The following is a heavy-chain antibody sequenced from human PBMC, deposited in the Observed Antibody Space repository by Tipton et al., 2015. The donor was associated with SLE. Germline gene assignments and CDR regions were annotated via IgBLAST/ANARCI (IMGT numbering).Heavy chain of an antibody. CDR3: ARGPWGSGYFDY. V-gene: IGHV3-72*01. Sequence: GSLRLSCAASGFTFSDHYMDWVRQAPGKGLEWVGRTRNKANSYTTEYAASVKGRFTISRDDSKNSLYLQMNSLKTEDTAVYYCARGPWGSGYFDYWGQGTLVTVSS. J-gene: IGHJ4*02. CDR2: TRNKANSYTT. D-gene: IGHD7-27*01. CDR1: GFTFSDHY.